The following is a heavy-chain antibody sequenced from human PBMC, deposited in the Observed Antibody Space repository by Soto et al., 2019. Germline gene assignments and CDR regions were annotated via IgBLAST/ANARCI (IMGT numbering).Heavy chain of an antibody. Sequence: PSETLSLTCTVSGGSISIYYWSWIRQPPGKGLEWIGYIYYSGSTNYNPSLKSRVTISVDTSKNQFSLKLSSVTAADTAVYYCARARVEYSSSWSWFDPWGQGTLVTVSS. J-gene: IGHJ5*02. D-gene: IGHD6-6*01. CDR2: IYYSGST. V-gene: IGHV4-59*01. CDR3: ARARVEYSSSWSWFDP. CDR1: GGSISIYY.